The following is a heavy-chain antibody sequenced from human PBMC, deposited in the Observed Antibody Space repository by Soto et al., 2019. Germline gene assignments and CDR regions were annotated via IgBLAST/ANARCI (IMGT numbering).Heavy chain of an antibody. J-gene: IGHJ6*02. Sequence: QVQLVESGGGVVQPGRSLRLSCAASGFTFSSYGMHWVRQAPGKGLEWVAVISYDGSNKYYTNSVKGRFTISRDNSKNPLYLQMISLRAEDTAVYYCANSVVWAPSGMDVWGQGTTVTVSS. V-gene: IGHV3-30*18. CDR1: GFTFSSYG. CDR2: ISYDGSNK. CDR3: ANSVVWAPSGMDV. D-gene: IGHD3-16*01.